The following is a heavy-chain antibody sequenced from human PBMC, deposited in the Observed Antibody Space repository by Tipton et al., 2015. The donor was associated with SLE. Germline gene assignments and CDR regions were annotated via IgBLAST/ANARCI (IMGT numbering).Heavy chain of an antibody. Sequence: TLSLTCTVSGGSISSSSYYWGWIRQPPGKGLEWIGSIYYSGSTYNNPSLKSRVTISVATSKNQFSLKLSSATAADTAVYYCARPDNYMDVWGKGTTVTVSS. V-gene: IGHV4-39*07. CDR3: ARPDNYMDV. J-gene: IGHJ6*03. CDR1: GGSISSSSYY. CDR2: IYYSGST. D-gene: IGHD3-9*01.